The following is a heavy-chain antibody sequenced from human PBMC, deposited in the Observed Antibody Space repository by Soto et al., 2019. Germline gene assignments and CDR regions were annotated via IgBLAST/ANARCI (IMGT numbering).Heavy chain of an antibody. D-gene: IGHD3-3*01. V-gene: IGHV4-4*07. J-gene: IGHJ4*02. CDR2: IYTSGST. CDR3: ARGEITIFGVVIRYY. CDR1: GCSISSYY. Sequence: SETLSLTCPVSGCSISSYYWSWIRQPAGKGLEWIGRIYTSGSTNYNPSLKSRVTMSVDTSKKQFSLKLSSVTAADTAVYYCARGEITIFGVVIRYYWGQGTLVTVSS.